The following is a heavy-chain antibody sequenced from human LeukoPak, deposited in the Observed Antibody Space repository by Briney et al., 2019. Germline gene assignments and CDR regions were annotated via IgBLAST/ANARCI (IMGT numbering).Heavy chain of an antibody. V-gene: IGHV4-39*01. D-gene: IGHD6-13*01. CDR1: GGSISSSSYY. Sequence: PSETLSLTCTVSGGSISSSSYYWGWIRQPPGKGLEWIGSIYYSGSTYYNPSLKSRVTISVDTSKNQFSLKLSSVTAADTAVYYCARRAAAGPFYYMDVWGKGTTVTVSS. J-gene: IGHJ6*03. CDR3: ARRAAAGPFYYMDV. CDR2: IYYSGST.